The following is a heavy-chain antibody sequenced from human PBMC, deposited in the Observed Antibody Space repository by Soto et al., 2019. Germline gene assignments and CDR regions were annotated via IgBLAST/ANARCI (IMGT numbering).Heavy chain of an antibody. Sequence: GGSLRLSCSASGFTFSSYGMHWVRQAPGKGLEWVAVISYDGSNKYYADSVTGRFTISRDNSKNTLYLQMNSLRAEDTAVYYCAKQSIAARRAIDPRSKGPLVTVSS. D-gene: IGHD6-6*01. CDR2: ISYDGSNK. V-gene: IGHV3-30*18. J-gene: IGHJ5*02. CDR3: AKQSIAARRAIDP. CDR1: GFTFSSYG.